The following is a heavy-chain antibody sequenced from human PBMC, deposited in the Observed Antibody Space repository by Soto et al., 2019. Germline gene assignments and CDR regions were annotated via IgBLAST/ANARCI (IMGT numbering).Heavy chain of an antibody. CDR1: GFTFSSYA. Sequence: QVQLVESGGGVVQPGRSLRLSCAASGFTFSSYAMHWVRQAPGKGLEWVAVISYDGSNKYYADSVKGRFTISRDNSKNTLYLQMNSLRAEDTAVYYCARDRGAVAGTGPQKNYYYYGMDVWGQGTTVTVSS. CDR2: ISYDGSNK. J-gene: IGHJ6*02. D-gene: IGHD6-19*01. CDR3: ARDRGAVAGTGPQKNYYYYGMDV. V-gene: IGHV3-30-3*01.